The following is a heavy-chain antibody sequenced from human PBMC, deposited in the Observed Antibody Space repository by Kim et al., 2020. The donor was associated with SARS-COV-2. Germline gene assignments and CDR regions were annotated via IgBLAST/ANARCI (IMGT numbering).Heavy chain of an antibody. J-gene: IGHJ4*02. Sequence: GGSLRLSCAASGFIFSNYAMSWVRQAPGKGLEWVSGLSGSGGNTYYADSVKGRITISRDNFKNTLYLQMNSLRPEDTAVYHCAKDRATVVRGDMAFDYWGQGTLVTVSS. D-gene: IGHD3-10*01. CDR3: AKDRATVVRGDMAFDY. CDR1: GFIFSNYA. V-gene: IGHV3-23*01. CDR2: LSGSGGNT.